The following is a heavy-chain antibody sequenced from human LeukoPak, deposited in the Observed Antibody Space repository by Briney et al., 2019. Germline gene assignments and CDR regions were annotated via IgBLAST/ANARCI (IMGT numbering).Heavy chain of an antibody. CDR2: ISSSGSTI. CDR1: GFTFSDYY. CDR3: ARDYSSSSRGGAFDI. Sequence: GGSLRLSCAASGFTFSDYYMSWIRQAPGKGLEGGSYISSSGSTIYYADSVKGRFTISRDNAKNSLYLQMNSLRAEDTAVYYCARDYSSSSRGGAFDIWGQGTMVTVSS. V-gene: IGHV3-11*04. J-gene: IGHJ3*02. D-gene: IGHD6-6*01.